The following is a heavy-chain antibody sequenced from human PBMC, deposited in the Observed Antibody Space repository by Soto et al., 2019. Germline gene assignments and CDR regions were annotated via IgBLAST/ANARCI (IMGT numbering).Heavy chain of an antibody. V-gene: IGHV3-15*07. CDR2: IKSKNDGETT. Sequence: PGGSLRLSCAASGFTFSNAWMNWVRQAPGKGPEWVGRIKSKNDGETTDYAAPVRGRFTISRDDSKNKLNLQMDSLKTEDTAVYYCTTDSNFLEWLPSYYYYYYGMDVWGQGTTVTVSS. J-gene: IGHJ6*02. CDR3: TTDSNFLEWLPSYYYYYYGMDV. D-gene: IGHD3-3*01. CDR1: GFTFSNAW.